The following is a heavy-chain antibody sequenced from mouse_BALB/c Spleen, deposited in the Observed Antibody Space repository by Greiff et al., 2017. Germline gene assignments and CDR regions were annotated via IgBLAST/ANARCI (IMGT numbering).Heavy chain of an antibody. J-gene: IGHJ3*01. CDR3: ARRTWFAY. CDR2: INPSTGYT. V-gene: IGHV1-7*01. Sequence: LQESGAELAKPGASVKMSCKASGYTFTSYWMHWVKQRPGQGLEWIGYINPSTGYTEYNQKFKDKATLTADKSSSPAYMQLSSLTSEDSAVYYCARRTWFAYWGQGTLVTVSA. CDR1: GYTFTSYW.